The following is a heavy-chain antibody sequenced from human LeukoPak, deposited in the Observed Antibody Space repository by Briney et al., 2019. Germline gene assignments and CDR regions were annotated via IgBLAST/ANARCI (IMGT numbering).Heavy chain of an antibody. CDR3: ARDLDSSGYISAFDI. V-gene: IGHV3-30*02. Sequence: GGSLRLSXAASGFTFSSYGMHWVRQAPGKGLEWVAFIRYDGSNKYYADSVKGRFTISRDNSKNTLYLQMNSLRAEDTAVYYCARDLDSSGYISAFDIWGQRTMVTVSS. CDR2: IRYDGSNK. D-gene: IGHD3-22*01. J-gene: IGHJ3*02. CDR1: GFTFSSYG.